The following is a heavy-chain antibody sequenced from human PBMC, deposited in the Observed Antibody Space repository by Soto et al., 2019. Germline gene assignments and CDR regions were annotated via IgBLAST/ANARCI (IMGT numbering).Heavy chain of an antibody. CDR1: GFTFSSND. V-gene: IGHV3-53*01. J-gene: IGHJ3*01. Sequence: EVQLVESGGGLIQPGGSLRLSCAASGFTFSSNDMNWVRQAPGKGLEWVSLIYSSGSTYYADSVKGRFTISRDTPNNPLYLPTSSPRAEDTAVYYCATRPLLPGAPWGQGTMVTVSS. CDR3: ATRPLLPGAP. CDR2: IYSSGST. D-gene: IGHD3-22*01.